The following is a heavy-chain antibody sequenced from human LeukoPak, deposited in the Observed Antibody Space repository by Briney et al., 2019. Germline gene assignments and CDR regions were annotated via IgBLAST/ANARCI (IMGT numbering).Heavy chain of an antibody. CDR3: ARSGYGDFDF. CDR2: MRPNGHTT. Sequence: GGSLRLSCAASGFTFSSYTVNWIRQAPGKGLEWISYMRPNGHTTYYADSLKGRISVSWDNARSSLYLQLSSLTAADTAFYYCARSGYGDFDFWGQGALVTVSS. CDR1: GFTFSSYT. V-gene: IGHV3-48*04. J-gene: IGHJ4*02. D-gene: IGHD6-13*01.